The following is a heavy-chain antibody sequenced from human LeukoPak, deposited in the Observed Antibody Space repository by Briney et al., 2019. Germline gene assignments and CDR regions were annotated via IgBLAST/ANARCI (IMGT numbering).Heavy chain of an antibody. Sequence: PSETLSLTCAVYGGSFSGYYWSWIRQPPGKGLEWIGEINHSGSTNYNPSLKSRVTISVDTSKNQFSLKLSSVTAADTAVYYCARVPRRRFLEWLRDAFDIWGQGTMVTVSS. V-gene: IGHV4-34*01. CDR1: GGSFSGYY. J-gene: IGHJ3*02. CDR3: ARVPRRRFLEWLRDAFDI. D-gene: IGHD3-3*01. CDR2: INHSGST.